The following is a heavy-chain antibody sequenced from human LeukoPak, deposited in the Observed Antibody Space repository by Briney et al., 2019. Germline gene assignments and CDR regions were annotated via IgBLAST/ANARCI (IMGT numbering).Heavy chain of an antibody. CDR1: GFTFSSYA. Sequence: GGSLRLSCAASGFTFSSYAMSWVRQAPGKGLGWVSAISGSGGSTYYADSVKGRFTISRDNSKNTLYLQMNGLRAEDTAVYYCANPPDSGSYWYFDYWGQGTLVTVYS. J-gene: IGHJ4*02. CDR2: ISGSGGST. D-gene: IGHD1-26*01. CDR3: ANPPDSGSYWYFDY. V-gene: IGHV3-23*01.